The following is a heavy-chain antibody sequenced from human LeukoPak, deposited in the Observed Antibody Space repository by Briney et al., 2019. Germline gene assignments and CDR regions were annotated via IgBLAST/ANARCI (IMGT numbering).Heavy chain of an antibody. D-gene: IGHD6-19*01. CDR3: AKRMAGATIDY. J-gene: IGHJ4*02. CDR2: ISYDGSNE. V-gene: IGHV3-30*18. CDR1: GFTFSSYG. Sequence: GGSLRLSCAASGFTFSSYGMHWVRQAPDKGLEWVALISYDGSNEYYADSVKGRFTISRDNSKNTLYLQMNSLRAEDTAVYYCAKRMAGATIDYWGQGTLDTVSS.